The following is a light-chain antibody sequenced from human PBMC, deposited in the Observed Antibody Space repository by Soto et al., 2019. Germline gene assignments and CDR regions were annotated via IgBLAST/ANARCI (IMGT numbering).Light chain of an antibody. CDR2: DAS. Sequence: DIQMTQSPSTLSASVGDRVTITCRASQSISSWLAWYQQKPGKAPKLLLYDASILESGVPSRFSGSGSGTEFTLTISSLQPDDFATYYCQQYNSYSVTFGQGTKLEIK. V-gene: IGKV1-5*01. J-gene: IGKJ2*01. CDR3: QQYNSYSVT. CDR1: QSISSW.